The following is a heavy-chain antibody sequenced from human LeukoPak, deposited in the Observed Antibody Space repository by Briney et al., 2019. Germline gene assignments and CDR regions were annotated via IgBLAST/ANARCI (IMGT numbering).Heavy chain of an antibody. J-gene: IGHJ4*02. CDR2: IYTSGST. CDR3: ARGFLVTAAYYFDY. D-gene: IGHD2-21*02. CDR1: GGSISSGSYY. V-gene: IGHV4-61*02. Sequence: SETLSLTCTVSGGSISSGSYYWSWIRQPAGKGPEWIGRIYTSGSTNYNPSLKSRVTISVDTSKNQFSLKLSSVTAADTAVYYCARGFLVTAAYYFDYWGQGTLVTVSS.